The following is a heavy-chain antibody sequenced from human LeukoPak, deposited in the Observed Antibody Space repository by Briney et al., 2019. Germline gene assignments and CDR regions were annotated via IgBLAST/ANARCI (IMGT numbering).Heavy chain of an antibody. D-gene: IGHD6-19*01. Sequence: GGSLRLSCAASGFILSSDYMSWVRQAPGKGLEWVSVIYSGGSTFYADSVKGRFTISRDKSKNTLYLQMNSLRADDTAVYYCARDSSGWYYFDYWGQGSLVTASS. CDR3: ARDSSGWYYFDY. CDR2: IYSGGST. CDR1: GFILSSDY. J-gene: IGHJ4*02. V-gene: IGHV3-66*02.